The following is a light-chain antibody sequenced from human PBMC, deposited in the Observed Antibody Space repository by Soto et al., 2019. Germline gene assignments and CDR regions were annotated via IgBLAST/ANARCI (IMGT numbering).Light chain of an antibody. CDR2: SHN. Sequence: QLVLTQPPSASGTPGQKVTISCSGSSSNIGANTVNWYQHLPGTAPKLLIYSHNQRPSGVPDRFSGSKSGTSASLAISGLQSEDEADYYCAAWDGNLNGGVFGGGTKLTVL. CDR3: AAWDGNLNGGV. V-gene: IGLV1-44*01. J-gene: IGLJ3*02. CDR1: SSNIGANT.